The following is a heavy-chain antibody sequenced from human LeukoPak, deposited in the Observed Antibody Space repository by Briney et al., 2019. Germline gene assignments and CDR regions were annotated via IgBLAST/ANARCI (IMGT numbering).Heavy chain of an antibody. D-gene: IGHD3-22*01. J-gene: IGHJ4*02. Sequence: ASVKVSCKVSGYTLTELSMHWVRQAPGKGLEWMGGFDPEDGETIYAQKFQGRVTMTEDTSTDTAYMELSSLRSEGTAVYYCARALYSSGYYDFDYWGQGTLVTVSS. CDR2: FDPEDGET. V-gene: IGHV1-24*01. CDR3: ARALYSSGYYDFDY. CDR1: GYTLTELS.